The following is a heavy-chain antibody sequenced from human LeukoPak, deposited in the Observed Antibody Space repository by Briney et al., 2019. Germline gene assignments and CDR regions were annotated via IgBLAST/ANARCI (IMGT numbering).Heavy chain of an antibody. CDR3: ARGRVGATVFDH. CDR1: GFTFSSYS. J-gene: IGHJ4*02. D-gene: IGHD1-26*01. Sequence: SGGSLRLSCAASGFTFSSYSMNWVRQAPGKGLEWVSYISSSSTIYYAESVKGRFTISRDNAKNSLYLQINSLRDEDTAVYYCARGRVGATVFDHWGQGTLVTVSS. CDR2: ISSSSTI. V-gene: IGHV3-48*02.